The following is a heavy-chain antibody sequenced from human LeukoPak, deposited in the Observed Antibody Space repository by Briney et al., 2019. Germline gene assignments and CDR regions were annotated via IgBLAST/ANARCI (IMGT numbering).Heavy chain of an antibody. J-gene: IGHJ4*02. CDR2: INSDGSST. CDR1: GFTFSSYW. Sequence: GGSLSLTCAASGFTFSSYWSHWVRQAPGKGLVWVSRINSDGSSTSYADSVKGRFTISRDNAKNTLYLQMNSLRAEDTAMYYCGNLDTPMGYWAQGPLVTVSS. D-gene: IGHD5-18*01. CDR3: GNLDTPMGY. V-gene: IGHV3-74*01.